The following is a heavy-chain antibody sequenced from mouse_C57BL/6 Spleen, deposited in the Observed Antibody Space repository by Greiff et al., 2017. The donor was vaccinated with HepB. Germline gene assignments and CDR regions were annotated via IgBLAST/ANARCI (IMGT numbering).Heavy chain of an antibody. CDR1: GFTFTDYY. CDR3: ARYRDAFDY. Sequence: EVMLVESGGGLVQPGGSLSLSCAASGFTFTDYYMSWVRQPPGKALEWLGFIRNKANGYTTEYSASVKGQFTISRDNSQSILYLQMNALRAEDSATYYCARYRDAFDYWGQGTTLTVSS. CDR2: IRNKANGYTT. J-gene: IGHJ2*01. V-gene: IGHV7-3*01.